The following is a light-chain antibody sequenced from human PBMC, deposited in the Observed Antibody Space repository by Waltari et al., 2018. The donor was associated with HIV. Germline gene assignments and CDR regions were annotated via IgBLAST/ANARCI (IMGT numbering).Light chain of an antibody. CDR3: ASWDDSRTGLYV. CDR2: STN. V-gene: IGLV1-44*01. Sequence: QSVLTQSPSVSGTPGQRVIIFCSGSTSNIGATSVNWYQQLPGTAPKLLIHSTNQRPSGVPDRFSGSKSGTSASLAINGLQSEDEAVYFCASWDDSRTGLYVFGTGTKVTVL. J-gene: IGLJ1*01. CDR1: TSNIGATS.